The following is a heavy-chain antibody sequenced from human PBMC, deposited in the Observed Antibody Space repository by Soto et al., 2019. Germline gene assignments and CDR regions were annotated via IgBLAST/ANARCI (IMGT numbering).Heavy chain of an antibody. J-gene: IGHJ6*02. CDR2: IYSSENT. V-gene: IGHV4-39*01. Sequence: SETLSLTCTVSGGSVSSSSYSWGWIRQSPGKGLEWIGTIYSSENTYYNPSLLSRVTISVDTSKNEFSLRAEDTAVYYCAKVVGLGLQTLFGMDVWGQGTTVTSP. D-gene: IGHD2-15*01. CDR1: GGSVSSSSYS. CDR3: AKVVGLGLQTLFGMDV.